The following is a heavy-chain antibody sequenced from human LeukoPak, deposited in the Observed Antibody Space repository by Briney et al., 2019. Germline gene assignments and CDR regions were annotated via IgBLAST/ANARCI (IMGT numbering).Heavy chain of an antibody. J-gene: IGHJ4*02. CDR1: GYTFTSYY. D-gene: IGHD3-9*01. Sequence: GASVKVSCKASGYTFTSYYMHWVRQAPGQGLEWMGIINPSGGSTSYAQKFQGRVTMARDTSPSTVYMELSSLRSEDTAVYYCARALKDYDILTGEYYFDYWGQGTLVTVSS. CDR2: INPSGGST. V-gene: IGHV1-46*01. CDR3: ARALKDYDILTGEYYFDY.